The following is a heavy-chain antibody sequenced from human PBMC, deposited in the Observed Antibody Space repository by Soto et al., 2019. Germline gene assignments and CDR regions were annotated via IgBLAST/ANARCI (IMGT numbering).Heavy chain of an antibody. J-gene: IGHJ6*02. CDR3: ARPLASAGILYYGMDV. CDR2: IYPGDSDT. D-gene: IGHD6-13*01. Sequence: GESLKISCKGSGYSFTSYWIGWVRQKPGKGLEWMGIIYPGDSDTRYSPSFQGQVTISADKSIRTAYLQWSSLKASDTAIYYCARPLASAGILYYGMDVWGQGTTVTFSS. V-gene: IGHV5-51*01. CDR1: GYSFTSYW.